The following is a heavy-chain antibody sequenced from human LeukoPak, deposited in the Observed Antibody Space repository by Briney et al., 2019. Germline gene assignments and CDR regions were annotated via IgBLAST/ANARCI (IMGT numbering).Heavy chain of an antibody. D-gene: IGHD2-21*02. Sequence: GGSLRLSCAASGFTFSSYAMSWVRQAPGKGLEWVSAISGSGGSTYYADSVKGRFTISRDNSKNTLYLQMNSLRAEDTAVYYCAKDRGLNPGGTYCGGDCYSPWGQGTLVTVSS. V-gene: IGHV3-23*01. CDR3: AKDRGLNPGGTYCGGDCYSP. CDR1: GFTFSSYA. CDR2: ISGSGGST. J-gene: IGHJ5*02.